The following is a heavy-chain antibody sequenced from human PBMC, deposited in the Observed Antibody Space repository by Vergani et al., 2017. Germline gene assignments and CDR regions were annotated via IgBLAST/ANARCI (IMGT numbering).Heavy chain of an antibody. Sequence: QVQLQESGPGLVKPSETLSLTCTVSGGSISSYYWSWIRQPPGKGLEWIGYIYYSGSTNYNPSLKSRVTISVDTSKNQFSLKLSSVTAADTAVYYCARDQYYGSGSYYSGNWFDPWGQGTLVTVSS. J-gene: IGHJ5*02. D-gene: IGHD3-10*01. CDR3: ARDQYYGSGSYYSGNWFDP. V-gene: IGHV4-59*01. CDR2: IYYSGST. CDR1: GGSISSYY.